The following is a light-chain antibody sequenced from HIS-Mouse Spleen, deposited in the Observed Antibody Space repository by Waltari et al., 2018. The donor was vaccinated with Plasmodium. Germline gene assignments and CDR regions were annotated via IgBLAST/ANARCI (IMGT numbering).Light chain of an antibody. CDR3: QQYYSYLLT. Sequence: AIRMTQSPSSFSAPTGERVTITRRASQGISSYLAWYQQKPGKAPKLLCDAADTLQSGAPSRFSGSGSGTDFTLTISCLQSEDFATYYCQQYYSYLLTFGGGTKVEIK. V-gene: IGKV1-8*01. J-gene: IGKJ4*01. CDR1: QGISSY. CDR2: AAD.